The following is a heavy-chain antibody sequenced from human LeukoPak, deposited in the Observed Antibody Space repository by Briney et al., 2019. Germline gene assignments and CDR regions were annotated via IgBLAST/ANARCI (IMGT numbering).Heavy chain of an antibody. V-gene: IGHV3-13*01. D-gene: IGHD3-3*01. CDR3: AREGITIFGVVTLPPYYYMDV. CDR1: GFTFSSYD. CDR2: IGTAGDT. Sequence: GGSLRLSCAASGFTFSSYDMHWVRQATGKGLEWVSAIGTAGDTYYPGSVKGRFTISRENAKNSLYLQMNSLRAGDTAVYYCAREGITIFGVVTLPPYYYMDVWGKGTTVTVSS. J-gene: IGHJ6*03.